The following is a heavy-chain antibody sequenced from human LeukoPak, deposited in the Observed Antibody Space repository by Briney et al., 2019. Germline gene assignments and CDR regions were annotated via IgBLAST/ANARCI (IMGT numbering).Heavy chain of an antibody. Sequence: ASVKVSFKASGYTFTGYYLHWVRQAPGQGLEWMGWINPNSGGTDYAQKFQGRVTMTRDTSISTAYMELSRLRSDDTAVYFCARVSSGFSLYYFDYWGQGTLVTVSS. V-gene: IGHV1-2*02. CDR1: GYTFTGYY. J-gene: IGHJ4*02. CDR3: ARVSSGFSLYYFDY. CDR2: INPNSGGT. D-gene: IGHD3-22*01.